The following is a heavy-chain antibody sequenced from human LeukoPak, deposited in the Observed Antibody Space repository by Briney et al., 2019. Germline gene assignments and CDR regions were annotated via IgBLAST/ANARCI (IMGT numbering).Heavy chain of an antibody. CDR3: ARDAPTAMVTAWFDY. CDR2: INPNSGGT. Sequence: ASVKVSCKASGYTFTGYYMHWVRQAPGQGLEWMGWINPNSGGTNYAQKFQGRVTMTRDTSISTAYMELSRLRSDDTAVYYCARDAPTAMVTAWFDYWGQGTLVTVSS. D-gene: IGHD5-18*01. CDR1: GYTFTGYY. J-gene: IGHJ4*02. V-gene: IGHV1-2*02.